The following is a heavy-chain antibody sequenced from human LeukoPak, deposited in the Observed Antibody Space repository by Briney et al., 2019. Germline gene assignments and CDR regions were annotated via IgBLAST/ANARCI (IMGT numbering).Heavy chain of an antibody. D-gene: IGHD1-1*01. J-gene: IGHJ4*02. V-gene: IGHV4-39*07. CDR1: GDSLSISSYY. Sequence: SETLSLTCTVSGDSLSISSYYWGWIRQPPGKGLEWIGSLYYSGSTYYNPSLKSRVTISLDTSKNQFSLKLSSVTAADTAVYYCARDGRGSDYYFDYWGQGTLVTVSS. CDR2: LYYSGST. CDR3: ARDGRGSDYYFDY.